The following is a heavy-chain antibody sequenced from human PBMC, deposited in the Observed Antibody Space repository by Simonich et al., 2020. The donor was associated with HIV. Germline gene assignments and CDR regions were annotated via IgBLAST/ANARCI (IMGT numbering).Heavy chain of an antibody. D-gene: IGHD4-17*01. Sequence: QVQLVQSGAEVKKPGASVKVSCKASGYTFTDFYIHWVRQAPGQGLEGMAQIDPKNGGTNSAQSFRGRVTMTRDTSISTADMELSSLRSDDTAIYYCASPYGINSPDAFAIWGQGTLVTVSS. V-gene: IGHV1-2*06. J-gene: IGHJ3*02. CDR2: IDPKNGGT. CDR1: GYTFTDFY. CDR3: ASPYGINSPDAFAI.